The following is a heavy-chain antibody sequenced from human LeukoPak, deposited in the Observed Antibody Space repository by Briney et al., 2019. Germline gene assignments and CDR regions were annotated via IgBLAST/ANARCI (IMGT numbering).Heavy chain of an antibody. J-gene: IGHJ3*02. CDR3: ARRDYYDSSGYYYGAFDI. V-gene: IGHV4-4*09. D-gene: IGHD3-22*01. CDR2: IYTSGST. Sequence: SSETLSLTCTVSGGSISSYYWSWIRQPPGKGLEWIGYIYTSGSTNYNPSLKSRVTISVDTSENQFSLKLSSVTAADTAVYYCARRDYYDSSGYYYGAFDIWGQGTMVTVSS. CDR1: GGSISSYY.